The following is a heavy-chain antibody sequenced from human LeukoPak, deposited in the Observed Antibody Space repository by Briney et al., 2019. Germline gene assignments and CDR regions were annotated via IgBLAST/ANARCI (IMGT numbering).Heavy chain of an antibody. V-gene: IGHV4-34*01. CDR2: INHSGST. J-gene: IGHJ4*02. CDR3: ARGGSGYYDILTGPRDY. Sequence: SETLSLTCAVYGGSFSGYYWSWIRQPPGKGLEWIGEINHSGSTNYNPSLKSRVTISVDTSKNQFSLKLSSVTAADTAVYYCARGGSGYYDILTGPRDYWGQGTLVTVSS. CDR1: GGSFSGYY. D-gene: IGHD3-9*01.